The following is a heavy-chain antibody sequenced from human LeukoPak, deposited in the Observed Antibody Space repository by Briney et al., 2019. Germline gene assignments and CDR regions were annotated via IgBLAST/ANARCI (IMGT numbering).Heavy chain of an antibody. D-gene: IGHD1-26*01. CDR1: GGSISSGSYY. Sequence: PSETLSLTCTVSGGSISSGSYYWSWIRQPAVKGLEWIGRVYTSGSTDYNPSLKSRVTISFDTTKNQFSLKLSSVTAADTAVYYCARHALKRQWGILNPTFDYWGQGTLVTVSS. CDR3: ARHALKRQWGILNPTFDY. J-gene: IGHJ4*02. CDR2: VYTSGST. V-gene: IGHV4-61*02.